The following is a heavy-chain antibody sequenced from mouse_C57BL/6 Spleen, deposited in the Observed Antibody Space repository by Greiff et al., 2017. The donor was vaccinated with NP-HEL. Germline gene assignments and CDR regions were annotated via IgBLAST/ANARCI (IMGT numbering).Heavy chain of an antibody. CDR3: VRHGTVDWYFDV. CDR2: IRSKSNNYAT. CDR1: GFSFNTYA. Sequence: EVQVVESGGGLVQPKGSLKLSCAASGFSFNTYAMNWVRQAPGQGLEWVARIRSKSNNYATYYAVSVKDRFTISRDDSESMLYLQMNNLKTEDTAMYYCVRHGTVDWYFDVWGTGTTVTVSS. D-gene: IGHD4-1*01. J-gene: IGHJ1*03. V-gene: IGHV10-1*01.